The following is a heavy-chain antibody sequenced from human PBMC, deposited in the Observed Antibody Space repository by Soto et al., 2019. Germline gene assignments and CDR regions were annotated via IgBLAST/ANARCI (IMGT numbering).Heavy chain of an antibody. CDR3: ARSPARPPQGYYYGMDV. CDR1: GFTFSSYW. D-gene: IGHD6-6*01. V-gene: IGHV3-74*01. CDR2: INSDGSST. Sequence: GGSLRLSCAASGFTFSSYWMRWVRQAPGKGLVWVSRINSDGSSTSYADSVKGRFTISRDNAKNTLYLQMNSLRAEDTAVYYCARSPARPPQGYYYGMDVWGQGTTVTVSS. J-gene: IGHJ6*02.